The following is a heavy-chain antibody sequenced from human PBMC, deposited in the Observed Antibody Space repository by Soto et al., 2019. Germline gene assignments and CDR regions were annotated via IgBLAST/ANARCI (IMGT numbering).Heavy chain of an antibody. D-gene: IGHD4-4*01. CDR1: GYSFRSYW. CDR2: IYPGDSNT. J-gene: IGHJ4*02. Sequence: GESLKNSCKTSGYSFRSYWIGWVRQMPGKGLEWMGIIYPGDSNTRYSPSFQGQVTISADKSISTAFLQWSSLKAADSAIYYCARHLHSDSVHITPVSPDYWGQGTLVTVAS. V-gene: IGHV5-51*01. CDR3: ARHLHSDSVHITPVSPDY.